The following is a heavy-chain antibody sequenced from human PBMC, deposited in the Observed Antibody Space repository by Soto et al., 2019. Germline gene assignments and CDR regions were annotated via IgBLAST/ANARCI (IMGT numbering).Heavy chain of an antibody. CDR3: ARAGSSSRPKTNYYYYYMDV. Sequence: QVQLQESGPGLVKPSGTLSLTCAVSSGSISSSNWWSWVRQPPGKGLEWIGEIYHSGSTNYNPSLKSRVTISVDKSKNLFSLKLSSVTAADTAVYHCARAGSSSRPKTNYYYYYMDVWGKGTTVTVSS. CDR2: IYHSGST. J-gene: IGHJ6*03. D-gene: IGHD6-6*01. CDR1: SGSISSSNW. V-gene: IGHV4-4*02.